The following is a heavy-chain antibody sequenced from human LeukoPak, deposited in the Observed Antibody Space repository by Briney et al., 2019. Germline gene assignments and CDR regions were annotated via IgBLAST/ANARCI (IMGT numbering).Heavy chain of an antibody. D-gene: IGHD6-13*01. CDR3: ARGYSSSWYGHFDY. J-gene: IGHJ4*02. V-gene: IGHV3-30-3*01. CDR1: GFTFSDHY. CDR2: ISYDGSNK. Sequence: PGGSLRLSCAASGFTFSDHYMDWVRQAPGKGLEWVAVISYDGSNKYYADSVKGRFTISRDNSKNTLYLQMNSLRAEDTAVYYCARGYSSSWYGHFDYWGQGTLVTVSS.